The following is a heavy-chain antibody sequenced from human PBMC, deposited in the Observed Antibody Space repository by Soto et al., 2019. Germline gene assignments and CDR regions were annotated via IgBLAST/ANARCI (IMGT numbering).Heavy chain of an antibody. CDR1: GGTFSSYA. V-gene: IGHV1-69*13. Sequence: SVKVSCKASGGTFSSYAISWVRQAPGQGLEWMGGIIPIFGTANYAQKFQGRVTITADESTSTAYMELSSLRSEDTAVYYCARGRLSQSYDSSGYYSNWGQGTLVTVSS. J-gene: IGHJ4*02. CDR3: ARGRLSQSYDSSGYYSN. CDR2: IIPIFGTA. D-gene: IGHD3-22*01.